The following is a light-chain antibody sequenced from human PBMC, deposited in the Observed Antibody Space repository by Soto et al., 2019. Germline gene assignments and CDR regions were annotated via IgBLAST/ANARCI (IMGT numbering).Light chain of an antibody. Sequence: EIVLTQSPGTLSLSPGERATLSCRASQSVSSSYLAWYQQKPGQAPRLLIYGASSRATGIPDRFSGSGSGTDFTLTISRLEPEDFAVYYCQQYGSSPPYTFGQVNKLEIK. J-gene: IGKJ2*01. CDR1: QSVSSSY. V-gene: IGKV3-20*01. CDR3: QQYGSSPPYT. CDR2: GAS.